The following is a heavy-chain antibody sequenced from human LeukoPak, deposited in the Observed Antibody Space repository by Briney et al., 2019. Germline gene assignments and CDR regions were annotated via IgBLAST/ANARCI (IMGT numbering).Heavy chain of an antibody. CDR2: IWYDGSNK. D-gene: IGHD3-3*01. Sequence: GGSLRLSCAASGFTFSSYGMHWVRQAPGKGLEWVAVIWYDGSNKYYADSVKGRFTTSRDNSKNTLYLQMNSLRAEDTAVYYCARGGYDFWRQRFDYWGQGTLVTVSS. J-gene: IGHJ4*02. V-gene: IGHV3-33*01. CDR1: GFTFSSYG. CDR3: ARGGYDFWRQRFDY.